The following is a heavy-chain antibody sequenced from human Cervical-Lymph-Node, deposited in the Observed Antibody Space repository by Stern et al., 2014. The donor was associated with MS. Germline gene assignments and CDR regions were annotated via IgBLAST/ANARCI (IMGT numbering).Heavy chain of an antibody. CDR2: ISYSGST. V-gene: IGHV4-31*03. J-gene: IGHJ6*02. CDR3: ARGGERYIYYYGMDV. D-gene: IGHD3-16*01. CDR1: GGSISSVGYY. Sequence: QVQLQESGPGLVKPSQTLSLTCIVSGGSISSVGYYWSWIRQHPGQGLEWIGYISYSGSTYYHPFLESRVTISVDTSKNQFSLKLLSVTAADTAVYYCARGGERYIYYYGMDVWGQGTTVTVSS.